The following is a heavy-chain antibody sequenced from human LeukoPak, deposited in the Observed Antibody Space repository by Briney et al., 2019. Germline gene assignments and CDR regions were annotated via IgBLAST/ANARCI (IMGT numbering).Heavy chain of an antibody. Sequence: PGGSLRLSCAASGFTFSSYGMHWVRQAPGKGLEWVAFIRYDGNNKYHADSVKGRFTISRDNSKNTLYLQMNSLRAEDTGVYYCAKEGYSSSWYVDYWGQGTLVTVSS. CDR3: AKEGYSSSWYVDY. V-gene: IGHV3-30*02. CDR2: IRYDGNNK. CDR1: GFTFSSYG. J-gene: IGHJ4*02. D-gene: IGHD6-13*01.